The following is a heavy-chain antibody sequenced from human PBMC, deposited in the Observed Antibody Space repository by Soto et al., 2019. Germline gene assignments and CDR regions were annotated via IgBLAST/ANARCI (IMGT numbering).Heavy chain of an antibody. V-gene: IGHV1-2*02. J-gene: IGHJ4*02. CDR1: GYTFTGYY. CDR2: INPNSGGT. Sequence: QVQLVQSGAEVKKPGASVKVSCKASGYTFTGYYMHWVRQAPGQGLEWMGWINPNSGGTNYAQKLQGRVTMTRDTSISTAYMELSRLRSDDTAVYYWARGGLLWFGELPRAGGYDYWGQGTLVTVSS. D-gene: IGHD3-10*01. CDR3: ARGGLLWFGELPRAGGYDY.